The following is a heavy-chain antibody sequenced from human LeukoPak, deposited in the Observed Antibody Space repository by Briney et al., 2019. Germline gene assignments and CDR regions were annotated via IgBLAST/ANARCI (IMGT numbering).Heavy chain of an antibody. CDR3: ARDARIQLWFNFDY. Sequence: GRSLRLSCAASGFTFSSYGMHWVRQAPGKGLEGVAVIWYDGSNKYYADSVKGRFTISRDNSKNTLYLQMNSLRAEDTAVYYCARDARIQLWFNFDYWGQGTLSPSPQ. V-gene: IGHV3-33*01. CDR2: IWYDGSNK. CDR1: GFTFSSYG. J-gene: IGHJ4*02. D-gene: IGHD5-18*01.